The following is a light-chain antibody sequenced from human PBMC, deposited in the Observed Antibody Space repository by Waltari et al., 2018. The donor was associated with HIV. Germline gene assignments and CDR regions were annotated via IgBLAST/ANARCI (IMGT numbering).Light chain of an antibody. Sequence: QSVLTQPPSVSAAPGQEVTISCPGSSSNIGNRFVSWYQHVPGAAPKLLIYDNTQRPSGIPDRFSGSKSGTSANLGITGLQTGDEADYFCSAWDVSLGAGVFGGGTKLTVL. CDR1: SSNIGNRF. J-gene: IGLJ2*01. CDR2: DNT. V-gene: IGLV1-51*01. CDR3: SAWDVSLGAGV.